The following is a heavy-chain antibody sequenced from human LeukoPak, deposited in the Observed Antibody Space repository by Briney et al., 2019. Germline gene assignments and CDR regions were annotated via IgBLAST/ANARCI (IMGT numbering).Heavy chain of an antibody. CDR1: GYTFTTYG. V-gene: IGHV1-18*01. Sequence: GSLKVSCKASGYTFTTYGISWVRQAPGQNLEWVGWISGCNGNTNYAQKFQGRVTMTTDTSTSTAYLELKSLRSDDTALYYCARDLIAVRPGWFDPWGQGTLVTVFS. J-gene: IGHJ5*02. CDR3: ARDLIAVRPGWFDP. CDR2: ISGCNGNT. D-gene: IGHD6-6*01.